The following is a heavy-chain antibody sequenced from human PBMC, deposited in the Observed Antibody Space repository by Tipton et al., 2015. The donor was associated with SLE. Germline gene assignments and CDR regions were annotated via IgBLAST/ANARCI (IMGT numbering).Heavy chain of an antibody. CDR3: ARGDIAAAGGAGSAYY. V-gene: IGHV3-21*01. CDR2: ISANGGAI. CDR1: GFTFSNYG. D-gene: IGHD6-13*01. J-gene: IGHJ4*02. Sequence: SLRLSCAASGFTFSNYGMNWVRQAPGKGLEWVSSISANGGAIYYADSVRGRFTISRDNAKNSLYLQMNSLRAEDTAVYYCARGDIAAAGGAGSAYYWGQGTLVTVSS.